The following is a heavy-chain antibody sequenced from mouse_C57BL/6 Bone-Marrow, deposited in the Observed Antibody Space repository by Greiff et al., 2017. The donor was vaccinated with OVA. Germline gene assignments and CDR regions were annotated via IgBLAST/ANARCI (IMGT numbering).Heavy chain of an antibody. Sequence: QVQLKESGPELVKPGASVKISCKASGYAFSSSWMNWVKQRPGKGLEWIGRIYPGDGDTNYTGKFKGKATLTADKSSSTAYMQLSSLTSEDSAVDFCARELLRYYFDYWGQGTTLTVSS. CDR2: IYPGDGDT. J-gene: IGHJ2*01. D-gene: IGHD1-1*01. CDR3: ARELLRYYFDY. CDR1: GYAFSSSW. V-gene: IGHV1-82*01.